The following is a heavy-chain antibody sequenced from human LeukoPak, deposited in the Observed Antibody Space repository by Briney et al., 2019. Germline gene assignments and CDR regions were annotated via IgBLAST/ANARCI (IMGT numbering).Heavy chain of an antibody. Sequence: GASVKVSCKASGYTFTSYYMHWVRQAPGQGLEWMGIINPSGGSTSYAQKFQGRVTMTRDTSISTAYMELSRPRSDDTAVYYCARAPFTRSRGGKGTSYGSPVDYWGQGTLVTVSS. V-gene: IGHV1-46*01. CDR2: INPSGGST. J-gene: IGHJ4*02. D-gene: IGHD5-18*01. CDR3: ARAPFTRSRGGKGTSYGSPVDY. CDR1: GYTFTSYY.